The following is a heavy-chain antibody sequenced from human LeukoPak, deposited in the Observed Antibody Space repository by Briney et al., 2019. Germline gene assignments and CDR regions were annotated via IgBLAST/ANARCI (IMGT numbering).Heavy chain of an antibody. D-gene: IGHD2-2*01. CDR3: AKDIQLSY. Sequence: GGSLRLSCAVSGFTFSGAAMSWVRQAPGKGLEWVSLISSSGSSTYYADSVKDRFTISRDDSKNTLYLQMNSLRAEDTAVYYCAKDIQLSYWGQGALVTVSS. V-gene: IGHV3-23*01. CDR2: ISSSGSST. J-gene: IGHJ4*02. CDR1: GFTFSGAA.